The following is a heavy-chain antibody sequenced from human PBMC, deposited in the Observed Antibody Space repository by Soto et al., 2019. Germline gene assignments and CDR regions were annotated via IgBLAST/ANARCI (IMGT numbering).Heavy chain of an antibody. V-gene: IGHV1-69*12. D-gene: IGHD6-13*01. CDR2: IIPIFTTT. CDR1: GCTFSNHA. CDR3: AREVAADGTFREDVFDI. Sequence: QVQLVQSGADERKAGSSVKVSCKASGCTFSNHAINWVRQAPGQGLEWMGRIIPIFTTTDYAQRFQGRVTITADDSTITAYMELSSLKHDDTAVYYCAREVAADGTFREDVFDIWGQGTMVTVSS. J-gene: IGHJ3*02.